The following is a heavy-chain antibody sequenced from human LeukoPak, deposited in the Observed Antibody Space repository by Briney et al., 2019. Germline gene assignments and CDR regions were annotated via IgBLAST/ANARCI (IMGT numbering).Heavy chain of an antibody. V-gene: IGHV4-59*08. CDR2: IYNTGNS. Sequence: SETLSLTCTVSGGSVSSDSWNWIRQSPGKGLEWIGYIYNTGNSNHNPSLKNRVTISFDKSKSQLSLELSSVTAADTAIYYCARLGKMNLVRRVFWYFDLWGRGTLVTVSS. CDR1: GGSVSSDS. J-gene: IGHJ2*01. D-gene: IGHD3-10*01. CDR3: ARLGKMNLVRRVFWYFDL.